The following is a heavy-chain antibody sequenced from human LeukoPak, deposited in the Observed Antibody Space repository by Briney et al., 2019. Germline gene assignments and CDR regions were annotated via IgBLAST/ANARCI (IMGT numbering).Heavy chain of an antibody. CDR1: GGSISSYY. D-gene: IGHD6-6*01. Sequence: SETLSLTCTVSGGSISSYYWSWIRQPPGKGLEWIGYIYYSGSTNYNPSLKSRVTISVDTSKNQFSLKLSSVTAADTAVYYCATFTPYSSSPYYFDYWGQGTLVTVSS. CDR3: ATFTPYSSSPYYFDY. CDR2: IYYSGST. V-gene: IGHV4-59*01. J-gene: IGHJ4*02.